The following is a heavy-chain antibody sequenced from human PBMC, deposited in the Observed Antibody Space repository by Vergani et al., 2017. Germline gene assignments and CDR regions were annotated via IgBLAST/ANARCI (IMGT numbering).Heavy chain of an antibody. CDR3: ARSRLAGITMVRGVIGY. D-gene: IGHD3-10*01. Sequence: EVQLVESGGGLVKPGGSLRLSCAASGFTFSSYSMNWVRQAPGKGLEWVSSISSSSSYIYYADSVKGRFTISRDNAKNSLYLQMNSLRAEDTAVYYCARSRLAGITMVRGVIGYWGQGTLVTVPS. CDR2: ISSSSSYI. CDR1: GFTFSSYS. J-gene: IGHJ4*02. V-gene: IGHV3-21*01.